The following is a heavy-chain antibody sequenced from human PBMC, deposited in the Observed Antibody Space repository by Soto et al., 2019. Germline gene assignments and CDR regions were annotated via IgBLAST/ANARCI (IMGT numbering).Heavy chain of an antibody. V-gene: IGHV1-69*04. Sequence: SVKVSCKASGGTFSSYTISWVRQAPGQGLEWMGRIIPILGIANYAQKFQGRVTITADKSTSTAYMELSSLRSEDTAVYYCARDLPGYYYAMDVWGQGTTVTVS. CDR3: ARDLPGYYYAMDV. CDR2: IIPILGIA. CDR1: GGTFSSYT. J-gene: IGHJ6*02.